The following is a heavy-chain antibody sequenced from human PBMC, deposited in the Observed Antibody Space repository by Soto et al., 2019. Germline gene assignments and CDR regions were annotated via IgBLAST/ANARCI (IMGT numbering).Heavy chain of an antibody. CDR2: IYHSGST. D-gene: IGHD1-26*01. CDR3: VRLDGASPGDFDY. CDR1: GGPISSSNW. Sequence: QVQLQESGPGLVKPSGTLSLTCAVSGGPISSSNWWSWVRQPPGKGLEWIGEIYHSGSTHYNPSLKSRVTISVDKSKNQFSLNLSSVTAADTAVYYCVRLDGASPGDFDYWGQGTLVTVSS. J-gene: IGHJ4*02. V-gene: IGHV4-4*02.